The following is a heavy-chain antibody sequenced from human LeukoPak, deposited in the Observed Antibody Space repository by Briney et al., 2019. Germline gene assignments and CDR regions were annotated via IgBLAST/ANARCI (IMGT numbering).Heavy chain of an antibody. CDR1: GFTFSSYA. Sequence: GGSLRLSCAASGFTFSSYAMSWVRQAPGKGLEWVAVIWYDGSNKYYADSVKGRFTISRDNSKNTLYLQMNSLRAEDTAVYYCARHAVEGKWLQFYYFNFWGQGSLVTVSS. J-gene: IGHJ4*02. V-gene: IGHV3-33*08. CDR3: ARHAVEGKWLQFYYFNF. CDR2: IWYDGSNK. D-gene: IGHD5-24*01.